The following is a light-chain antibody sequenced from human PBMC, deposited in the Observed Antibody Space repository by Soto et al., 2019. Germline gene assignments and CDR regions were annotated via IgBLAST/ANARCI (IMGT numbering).Light chain of an antibody. V-gene: IGKV1-12*01. J-gene: IGKJ2*01. Sequence: DIQMTQSPSSMSASLGDRVTITCRASQGIAGRVAWYQQKPGKAPKLLYAASSLQSGVPLRFSGSGSGTDFTLTITNLQPEDFVTYYCQQVNSSPYTFGQGTKLEI. CDR3: QQVNSSPYT. CDR1: QGIAGR. CDR2: AAS.